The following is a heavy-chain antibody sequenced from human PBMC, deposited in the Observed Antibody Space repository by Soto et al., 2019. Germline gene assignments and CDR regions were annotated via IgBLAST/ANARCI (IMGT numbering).Heavy chain of an antibody. CDR1: GYTFTSYA. Sequence: SVKVSCKASGYTFTSYAISWVRQAPGQGLEWMGGIIPIFGTANYAQKFQGRVTITADESTSTAYMELSSLRSEDTAVYYCARWRLTMVRGVTKSYYYGMDVWGQGTTVTVSS. CDR2: IIPIFGTA. V-gene: IGHV1-69*13. D-gene: IGHD3-10*01. CDR3: ARWRLTMVRGVTKSYYYGMDV. J-gene: IGHJ6*02.